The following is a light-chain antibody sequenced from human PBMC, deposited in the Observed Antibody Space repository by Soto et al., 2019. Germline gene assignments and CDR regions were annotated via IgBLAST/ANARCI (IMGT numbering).Light chain of an antibody. CDR2: AVS. CDR1: LTISNNY. Sequence: EIVLTQSPGTLTLSPGESAALSCRASLTISNNYLVWYRQKPGQAPRLLIYAVSSRAAGIPDRFSGSGSGTEFALTIARLEPEDSAVYYCQQHSNSPWTFGQGTRVEI. CDR3: QQHSNSPWT. V-gene: IGKV3-20*01. J-gene: IGKJ1*01.